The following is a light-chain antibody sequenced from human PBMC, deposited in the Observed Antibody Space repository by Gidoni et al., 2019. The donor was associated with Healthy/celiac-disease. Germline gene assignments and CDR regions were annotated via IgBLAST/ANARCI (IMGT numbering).Light chain of an antibody. J-gene: IGLJ1*01. Sequence: SYELPLPPSVSVPPGQTASITCSGDKLGDKYACWYQQKPGQSPVLVIYQDSKRPSGIPERFSGSNSGNTATLTISGTQAMDEADYYCQAWDSSTAVFGTGTKVTVL. CDR3: QAWDSSTAV. CDR2: QDS. CDR1: KLGDKY. V-gene: IGLV3-1*01.